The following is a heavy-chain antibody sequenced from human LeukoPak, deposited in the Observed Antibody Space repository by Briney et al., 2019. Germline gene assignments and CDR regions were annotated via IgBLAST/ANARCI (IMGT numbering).Heavy chain of an antibody. CDR3: TRGDH. Sequence: PKGPVQVSCKTSGYTFINFDINWVRQATGQGLEWVGWMNPTSGNTGNAQKVQGRVTLTRDTSTGTAYMELSSLRSEDTAMYYCTRGDHWGQGTQVTVSS. V-gene: IGHV1-8*01. J-gene: IGHJ5*02. CDR2: MNPTSGNT. CDR1: GYTFINFD.